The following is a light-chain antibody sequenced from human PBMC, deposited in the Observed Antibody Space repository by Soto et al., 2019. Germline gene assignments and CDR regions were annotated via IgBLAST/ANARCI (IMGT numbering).Light chain of an antibody. CDR2: NFN. Sequence: QSALTQPASVSGSPGQSITISCTGTSSDIGGYNYVYWYQQHPGKAPKLIIYNFNNRPSGVSSRFSGSKSGNTASLTSSGLQAEDEADYYCSSYTSRSTAVFGGGTQLTVL. CDR1: SSDIGGYNY. CDR3: SSYTSRSTAV. J-gene: IGLJ7*01. V-gene: IGLV2-14*03.